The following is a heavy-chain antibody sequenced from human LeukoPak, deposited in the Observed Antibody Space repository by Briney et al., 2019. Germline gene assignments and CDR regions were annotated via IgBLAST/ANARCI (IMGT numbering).Heavy chain of an antibody. CDR3: ARPTQPYCSSTSCYRGHRLECDY. V-gene: IGHV1-2*02. D-gene: IGHD2-2*02. CDR2: INPNSGGT. J-gene: IGHJ4*02. CDR1: GYTFTGYY. Sequence: ASVKVSCKASGYTFTGYYMHWVRQAPGQGLEWMGWINPNSGGTHYAQKFQGRVTMTRDTSISTAYMELSRLRSDDTAVYYCARPTQPYCSSTSCYRGHRLECDYWGQGTLVTVSS.